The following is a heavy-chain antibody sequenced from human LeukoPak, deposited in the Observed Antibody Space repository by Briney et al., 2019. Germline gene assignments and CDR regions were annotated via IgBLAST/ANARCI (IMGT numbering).Heavy chain of an antibody. V-gene: IGHV5-51*01. J-gene: IGHJ4*02. CDR3: TRRAIFGAVIDLYYFDS. CDR2: ISPGDSDT. Sequence: GESLKISCEASGYRFTSYWIGWVRQMPGKGLEWIAIISPGDSDTIYSPSFQGQVTISADKPISTAYLQWNSLKASDTAMYFCTRRAIFGAVIDLYYFDSWGQGTLVTVSS. D-gene: IGHD3-3*01. CDR1: GYRFTSYW.